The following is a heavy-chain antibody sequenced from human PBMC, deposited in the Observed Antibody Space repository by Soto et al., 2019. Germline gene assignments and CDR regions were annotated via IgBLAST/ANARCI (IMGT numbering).Heavy chain of an antibody. J-gene: IGHJ4*02. D-gene: IGHD5-12*01. CDR1: GFTFTSSA. CDR2: IVVGSGNT. V-gene: IGHV1-58*01. Sequence: QMQLVQSGPEVKKRGTSVKVSYKASGFTFTSSAVQWVRQARGQRLEWIGWIVVGSGNTNYAQKFQERVTITRDMSTSTAYMELSSLRSEDTAVYHRAAAKPGFPDYWGQGTLVTVSS. CDR3: AAAKPGFPDY.